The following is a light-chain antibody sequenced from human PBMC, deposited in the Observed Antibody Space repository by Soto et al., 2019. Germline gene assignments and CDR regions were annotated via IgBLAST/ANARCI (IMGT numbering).Light chain of an antibody. J-gene: IGKJ4*01. V-gene: IGKV1-27*01. Sequence: PASTLKTGVPSRFSGSGSATDLTLTISGLQPADVATYYCQKYNSAPLTFGGATKVDIK. CDR3: QKYNSAPLT. CDR2: PAS.